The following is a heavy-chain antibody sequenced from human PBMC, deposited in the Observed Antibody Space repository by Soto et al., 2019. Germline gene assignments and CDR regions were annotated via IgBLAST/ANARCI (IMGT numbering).Heavy chain of an antibody. Sequence: PGGSLRLSCAASGITFSSYGMHWVRQAPGKGLEWVAAISYDGSNKFYGDSVKGRFTISRDNSKNTLYLQMNSLRAEDTAVYYCAKVMVVAPTRGYFDYWGQGTLVTVSS. CDR3: AKVMVVAPTRGYFDY. CDR1: GITFSSYG. CDR2: ISYDGSNK. J-gene: IGHJ4*02. D-gene: IGHD2-15*01. V-gene: IGHV3-30*18.